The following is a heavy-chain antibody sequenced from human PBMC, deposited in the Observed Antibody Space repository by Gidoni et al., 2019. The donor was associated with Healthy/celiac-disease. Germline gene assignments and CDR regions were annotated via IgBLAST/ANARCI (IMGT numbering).Heavy chain of an antibody. CDR2: INHSGST. J-gene: IGHJ4*02. D-gene: IGHD3-10*01. V-gene: IGHV4-34*01. CDR3: ARANSVNPYYYGSGRPNYFDY. Sequence: QVQLQQWGAGLLKPSETLSLTCAVYGGSFSGYYWSWIRQPPGKGLEWIGEINHSGSTNYNPSLKSRVTISVETSKNQFSLKLSSVTAADTAVYYCARANSVNPYYYGSGRPNYFDYWGQGTLVTVSS. CDR1: GGSFSGYY.